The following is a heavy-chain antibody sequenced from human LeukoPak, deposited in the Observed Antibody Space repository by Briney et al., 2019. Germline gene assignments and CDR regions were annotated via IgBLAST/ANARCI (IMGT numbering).Heavy chain of an antibody. CDR1: GDSISNYY. V-gene: IGHV4-34*01. J-gene: IGHJ3*02. CDR2: INHSGST. D-gene: IGHD3-10*01. Sequence: SETLSLTCTVSGDSISNYYWSWIRQPAGKGLEWIGEINHSGSTNYNPSLKSRVTISVDTSKNQFSLKLGSVTAADTAVYYCARHSVLAWFGEPGPYDAFDIWGQGSMVTVSS. CDR3: ARHSVLAWFGEPGPYDAFDI.